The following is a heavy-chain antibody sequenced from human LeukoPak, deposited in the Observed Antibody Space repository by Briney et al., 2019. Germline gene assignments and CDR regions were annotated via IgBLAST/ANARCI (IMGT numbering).Heavy chain of an antibody. J-gene: IGHJ4*02. D-gene: IGHD3-10*02. Sequence: GGSLRLSCAASGFTFSSHGMSWVRQAPGKGLEWVSSISSSSSYIYYADSVKGRFTISRDNAKNSLYLQMNSLRAEDTAVYYCARDGVPLGSGSYPVGPIFDYWGQGTLVTVSS. CDR1: GFTFSSHG. CDR3: ARDGVPLGSGSYPVGPIFDY. V-gene: IGHV3-21*01. CDR2: ISSSSSYI.